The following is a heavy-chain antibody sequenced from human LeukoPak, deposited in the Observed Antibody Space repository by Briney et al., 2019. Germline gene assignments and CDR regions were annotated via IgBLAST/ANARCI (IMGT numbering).Heavy chain of an antibody. CDR3: ASRKECSTSSVFY. CDR1: GFTFTNYV. D-gene: IGHD6-6*01. V-gene: IGHV3-23*01. Sequence: AGGSLRLSCAASGFTFTNYVMTWVRQAPGKGLEWLSGISVSGADTYYADSVKGRFTISRDNSKNTVSLRLNSLRAEDSAIYYCASRKECSTSSVFYWGQGTLVTVSS. J-gene: IGHJ4*02. CDR2: ISVSGADT.